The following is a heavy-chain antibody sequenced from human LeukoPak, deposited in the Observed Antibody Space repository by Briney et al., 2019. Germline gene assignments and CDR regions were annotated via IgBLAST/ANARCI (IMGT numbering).Heavy chain of an antibody. CDR3: ARTNSITIFGVVTRLNGWFDP. Sequence: ASVKVSCKASGGTFSSYAISWVRQAPGQGLEWMGSIIPIFGTANYAQNFHGRVTINEDKSTSTAYMELSSLRSEDTAVYYCARTNSITIFGVVTRLNGWFDPWGQGTLVTVSS. D-gene: IGHD3-3*01. J-gene: IGHJ5*02. V-gene: IGHV1-69*06. CDR1: GGTFSSYA. CDR2: IIPIFGTA.